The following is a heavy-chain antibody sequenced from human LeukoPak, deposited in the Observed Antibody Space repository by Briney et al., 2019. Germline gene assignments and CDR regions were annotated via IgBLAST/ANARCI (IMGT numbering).Heavy chain of an antibody. CDR1: GFTFSHYG. J-gene: IGHJ4*02. D-gene: IGHD6-13*01. Sequence: PGGSPRLSCVASGFTFSHYGMHRVRLAPGKGLEWVSAIWYDGSKAYSADSVKGRFTISRDNAKNSLYLQMNSLRAEDTAVYYCAREGLIAAADYWGQGTLVTVSS. CDR3: AREGLIAAADY. V-gene: IGHV3-33*01. CDR2: IWYDGSKA.